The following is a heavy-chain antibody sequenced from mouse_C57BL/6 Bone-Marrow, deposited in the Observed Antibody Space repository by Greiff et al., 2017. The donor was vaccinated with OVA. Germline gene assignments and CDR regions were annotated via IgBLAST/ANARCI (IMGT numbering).Heavy chain of an antibody. V-gene: IGHV5-4*01. CDR3: ARDPHLSWDY. Sequence: EVMLVESGGGLVKPGGSLKLSCAASGFTFSSYTMSWVRQTPEKRLEWVATISDGGSYTYYPDNVKGRFTISRDNAKNNLYLQMSHLKSEDTAMYYCARDPHLSWDYWGQGTSVTVSS. J-gene: IGHJ4*01. CDR1: GFTFSSYT. CDR2: ISDGGSYT.